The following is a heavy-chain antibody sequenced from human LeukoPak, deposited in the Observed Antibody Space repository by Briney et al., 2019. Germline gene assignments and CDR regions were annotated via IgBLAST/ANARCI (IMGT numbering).Heavy chain of an antibody. V-gene: IGHV4-38-2*02. CDR1: GYSISSGYY. D-gene: IGHD3-10*01. CDR3: ARDKRWFGELLFLGYYFDY. J-gene: IGHJ4*02. Sequence: SETLSLTCTVSGYSISSGYYWGWIRQPPGKGLEWIGSIYHSGSTYYNPSLKSRVTISVDTSKNQFSLKLSSVTAADTAVYYCARDKRWFGELLFLGYYFDYWGQGTLVTVSS. CDR2: IYHSGST.